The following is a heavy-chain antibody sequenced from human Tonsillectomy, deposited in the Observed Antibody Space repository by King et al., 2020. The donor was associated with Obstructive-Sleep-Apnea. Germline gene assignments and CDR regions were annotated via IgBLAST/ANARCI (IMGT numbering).Heavy chain of an antibody. CDR1: GFTFSSYA. CDR3: AKAGGSYTVNKLNYIDC. V-gene: IGHV3-23*04. J-gene: IGHJ4*02. CDR2: ISGSGGTT. Sequence: VQLVESGGALVQPGGSLRLSCAASGFTFSSYAMSWVRQAPGKGLEWVSAISGSGGTTYYADSVKGRFTISRDNSKNTLYLQMNSLRAEDTAVYYCAKAGGSYTVNKLNYIDCWGQGTLVTVSS. D-gene: IGHD4-17*01.